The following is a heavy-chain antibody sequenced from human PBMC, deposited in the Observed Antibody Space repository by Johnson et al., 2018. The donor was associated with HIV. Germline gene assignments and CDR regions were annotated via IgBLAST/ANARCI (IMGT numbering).Heavy chain of an antibody. J-gene: IGHJ3*02. D-gene: IGHD3-22*01. Sequence: QVQLVESGGGVVQPGRSLRLSCAASGFTFSSYGMHWVRQAPGKGLEWVAIISYDGSNKYYRDSVKGRFTISRDNSKNSLYLQMNSLRAEDTALYYCARDMYETWLLLRGHAFDIWGQGTMVTVSS. CDR2: ISYDGSNK. CDR1: GFTFSSYG. V-gene: IGHV3-30*03. CDR3: ARDMYETWLLLRGHAFDI.